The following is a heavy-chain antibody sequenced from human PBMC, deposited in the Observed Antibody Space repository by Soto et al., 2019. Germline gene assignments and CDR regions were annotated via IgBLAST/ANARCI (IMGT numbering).Heavy chain of an antibody. CDR3: AKEVVAPAAFISEYFQH. D-gene: IGHD2-2*01. CDR2: ISYDGSNK. V-gene: IGHV3-30*18. Sequence: PGGSLRLSCAASGFTFSSYGMHWVRQAPGKGLEWVAVISYDGSNKYYADSVKGRFTISRDNSKNTLYLQMNSLRAEDTAVYYCAKEVVAPAAFISEYFQHWGQGTLVTVSS. J-gene: IGHJ1*01. CDR1: GFTFSSYG.